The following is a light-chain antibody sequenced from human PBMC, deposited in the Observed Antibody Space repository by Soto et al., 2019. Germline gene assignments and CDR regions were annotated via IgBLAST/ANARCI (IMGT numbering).Light chain of an antibody. V-gene: IGKV3-20*01. CDR3: QQYGGSPRT. J-gene: IGKJ1*01. CDR2: GAS. CDR1: QSVNSIC. Sequence: EIVLTQSPGTLSLSPGERATLSCRASQSVNSICLAWYQQKPGQAPRLLIYGASSRATGIPDRFSGSGSGTDFTLTISRLEPEDFALYYCQQYGGSPRTFGQGTKVEL.